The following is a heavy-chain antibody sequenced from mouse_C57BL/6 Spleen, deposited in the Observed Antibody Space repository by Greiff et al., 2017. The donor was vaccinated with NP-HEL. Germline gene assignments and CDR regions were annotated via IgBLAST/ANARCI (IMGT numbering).Heavy chain of an antibody. CDR1: GFTFSSYT. J-gene: IGHJ2*01. CDR3: ARSYPYYDYDGRGFDY. D-gene: IGHD2-4*01. Sequence: EVQRVESGGGLVKPGGSLKLSCAASGFTFSSYTMSWVRQTPEKRLEWVATISGGGGNTYYPDSVKGRFTISRDNAKNTLYLQMSSLRSEDTALYYCARSYPYYDYDGRGFDYWGQGTTLTVSS. CDR2: ISGGGGNT. V-gene: IGHV5-9*01.